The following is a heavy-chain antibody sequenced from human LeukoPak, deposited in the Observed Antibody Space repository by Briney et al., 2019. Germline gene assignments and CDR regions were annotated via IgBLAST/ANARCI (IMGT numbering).Heavy chain of an antibody. CDR2: INPNSGGT. CDR1: GYTFTGYY. J-gene: IGHJ6*02. D-gene: IGHD6-13*01. V-gene: IGHV1-2*02. CDR3: ARAQRRGSSRRWGGYYYGMDV. Sequence: ASVKVSCKASGYTFTGYYMHWVRQAPGQGLEWMGWINPNSGGTNYAQKFQGRVTMTRDTSISTAYMELSRLRCDGKGVGCGARAQRRGSSRRWGGYYYGMDVWGQGTTVTVSS.